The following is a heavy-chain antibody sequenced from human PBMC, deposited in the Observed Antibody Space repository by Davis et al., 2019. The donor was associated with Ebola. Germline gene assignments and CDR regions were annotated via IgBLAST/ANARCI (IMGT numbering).Heavy chain of an antibody. Sequence: GESLKISCAASGFTFSSYSMNWVRQAPGKGLEWVSSISSSSSYIYYADSVKGRFTISRDNAKNSLYLQMNSPKTEDTAVYYCTTGSISWGQGTLVTVSS. J-gene: IGHJ4*02. CDR3: TTGSIS. V-gene: IGHV3-21*04. CDR2: ISSSSSYI. D-gene: IGHD1-1*01. CDR1: GFTFSSYS.